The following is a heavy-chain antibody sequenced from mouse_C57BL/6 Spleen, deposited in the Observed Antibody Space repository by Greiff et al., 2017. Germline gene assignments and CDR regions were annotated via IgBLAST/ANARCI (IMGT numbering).Heavy chain of an antibody. CDR3: ARHEEGTGTFAY. V-gene: IGHV1-62-2*01. J-gene: IGHJ3*01. CDR2: FYPGSGSI. CDR1: GYTFTAYT. Sequence: VMLVESGAELVKPGASVKLSCKASGYTFTAYTIHWVKQRSGQGLEWIGWFYPGSGSIKYNEKFKDKATLTADKSSSTVYMELSRLTSEDSAVYFCARHEEGTGTFAYWGQGTLVTVSA. D-gene: IGHD4-1*01.